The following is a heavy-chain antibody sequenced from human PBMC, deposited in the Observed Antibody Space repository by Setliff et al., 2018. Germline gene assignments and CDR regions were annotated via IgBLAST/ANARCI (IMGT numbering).Heavy chain of an antibody. Sequence: LSLNCTVSGGSVRSTSHYWGWIRQAPGKGMEWIGSVYYSGYTYSKPSLQSRVSMSVDSSKNQFSLQLATVTAADTAVYYCGRVVFTMIQGVVGHWGQGTLVTVSS. CDR1: GGSVRSTSHY. D-gene: IGHD3-10*01. V-gene: IGHV4-39*07. J-gene: IGHJ1*01. CDR3: GRVVFTMIQGVVGH. CDR2: VYYSGYT.